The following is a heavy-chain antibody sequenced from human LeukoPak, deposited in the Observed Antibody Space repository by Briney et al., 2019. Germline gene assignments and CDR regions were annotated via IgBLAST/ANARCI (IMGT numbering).Heavy chain of an antibody. J-gene: IGHJ6*02. CDR3: SKSAERDTYYYYGMDV. CDR2: ISYDGSNK. Sequence: SGGSLRLSCAASGFIVSGDFMSWVRQAPGKGLEWVAVISYDGSNKFYADSVKGRFTISRDNSKNTLYLQMDSLRAEDTAVYYCSKSAERDTYYYYGMDVWGQGTTVTVSS. CDR1: GFIVSGDF. V-gene: IGHV3-30*18. D-gene: IGHD1-1*01.